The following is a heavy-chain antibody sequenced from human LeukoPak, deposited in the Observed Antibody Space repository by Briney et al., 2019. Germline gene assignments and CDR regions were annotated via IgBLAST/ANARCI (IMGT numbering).Heavy chain of an antibody. CDR3: VRETDCTGGSCYLSRWLDP. J-gene: IGHJ5*02. CDR2: INNDGSRT. CDR1: EFTFSKYW. D-gene: IGHD2-15*01. Sequence: PGGSLRLSCVASEFTFSKYWMHWVRQARGKGLVSVSRINNDGSRTTYADSVKGRFTISRDNAKNTVYLQMNSLRDEDTAVYYCVRETDCTGGSCYLSRWLDPWGQGTLVTVSS. V-gene: IGHV3-74*01.